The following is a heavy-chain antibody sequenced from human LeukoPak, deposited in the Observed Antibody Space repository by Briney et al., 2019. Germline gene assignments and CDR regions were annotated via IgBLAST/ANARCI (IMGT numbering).Heavy chain of an antibody. CDR2: ISAYNGNT. V-gene: IGHV1-18*01. CDR1: GYTFTSYG. Sequence: ASVKVSCKASGYTFTSYGISWVRQAPGQGLEWMGWISAYNGNTNYAQKLQGRVTMTTDTSTSTAYMELRSLRSDDTAVYYCAREKIPDYYYYGTDVWGQGTTVTVSS. J-gene: IGHJ6*02. D-gene: IGHD2-21*01. CDR3: AREKIPDYYYYGTDV.